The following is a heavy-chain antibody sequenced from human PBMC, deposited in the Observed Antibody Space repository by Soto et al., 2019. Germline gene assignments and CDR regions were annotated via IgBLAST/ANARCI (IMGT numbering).Heavy chain of an antibody. J-gene: IGHJ4*02. CDR2: ISGSGGST. Sequence: EVQLLESGGGLVQPGGSLRLSCAASGFTFSSYAMSWVHQAPGKGLEWVSAISGSGGSTYYADSVKGRFTISRDNSKNTLYLQMNSLRAEDTAVYYCAKTGDYYDSSGYYETTPDYFDYWGQGTLVTVSS. D-gene: IGHD3-22*01. V-gene: IGHV3-23*01. CDR1: GFTFSSYA. CDR3: AKTGDYYDSSGYYETTPDYFDY.